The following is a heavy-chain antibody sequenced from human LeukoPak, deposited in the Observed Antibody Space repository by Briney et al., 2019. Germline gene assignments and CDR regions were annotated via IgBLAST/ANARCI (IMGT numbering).Heavy chain of an antibody. CDR3: ARENIMVRGVISDY. Sequence: GGSLRLSCTVSGFTVSSNSMSWVRQAPGKGLEWVSFIYSGTIHYSDSVKGRFTISRDNAKNSLYLQMNSLRAEDTAVYYCARENIMVRGVISDYWGQGTLATVSS. J-gene: IGHJ4*02. V-gene: IGHV3-53*01. CDR2: IYSGTI. D-gene: IGHD3-10*01. CDR1: GFTVSSNS.